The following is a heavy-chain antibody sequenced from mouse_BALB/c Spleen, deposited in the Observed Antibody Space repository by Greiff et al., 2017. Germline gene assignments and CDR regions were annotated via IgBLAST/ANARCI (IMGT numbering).Heavy chain of an antibody. CDR2: IFPGSGNT. J-gene: IGHJ4*01. CDR1: GYSFTSYY. D-gene: IGHD2-4*01. CDR3: ARTHYDYDRGAMDY. V-gene: IGHV1-66*01. Sequence: VKLMESGPELVKPGASVKISCKASGYSFTSYYIHWVKQRPGQGLEWIGWIFPGSGNTKYNEKFKGKATLTADTSSSTAYMQLSSLTSEDSAVYFCARTHYDYDRGAMDYWGQGTSVTVSS.